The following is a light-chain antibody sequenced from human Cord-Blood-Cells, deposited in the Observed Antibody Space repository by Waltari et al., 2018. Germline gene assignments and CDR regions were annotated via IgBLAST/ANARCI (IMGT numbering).Light chain of an antibody. CDR1: SSDVGGYNY. J-gene: IGLJ3*02. CDR2: DVS. V-gene: IGLV2-14*01. Sequence: QSALTQPASVSGSPGQSITISCTGTSSDVGGYNYVSWYQQHPGKAPKLMIYDVSKRPSGVSNRVSGSTSSNRASLTISGLQAEDEADYYCSSYTSSSRVFGGGTKLTVL. CDR3: SSYTSSSRV.